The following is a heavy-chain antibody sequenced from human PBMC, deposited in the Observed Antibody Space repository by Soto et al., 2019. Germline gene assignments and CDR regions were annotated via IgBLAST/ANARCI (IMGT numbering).Heavy chain of an antibody. CDR2: ISYDGSSK. Sequence: GGSLRLSCAASGFTFSSYAMHWVRQAPGRGLEWVAVISYDGSSKYYADSVNGRFTISRDNSKNTLYLQMNSLRAEDTAVYYCARDLVLWFGELYYYYYGMDVWGQGTTVTVSS. CDR3: ARDLVLWFGELYYYYYGMDV. V-gene: IGHV3-30-3*01. J-gene: IGHJ6*02. CDR1: GFTFSSYA. D-gene: IGHD3-10*01.